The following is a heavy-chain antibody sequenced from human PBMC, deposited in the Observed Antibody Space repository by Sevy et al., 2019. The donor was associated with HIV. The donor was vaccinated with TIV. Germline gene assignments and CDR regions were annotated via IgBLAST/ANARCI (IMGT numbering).Heavy chain of an antibody. CDR2: IKSKIDGETT. CDR1: GLTFNNAW. D-gene: IGHD3-22*01. J-gene: IGHJ4*02. Sequence: GGSLRLSCAVSGLTFNNAWMNWVRQAPGTGLQWVGLIKSKIDGETTDYAAPVKGRFTISRDDSKNTVYLQMNSLKIDDTAVYYCFTAPGYYDSAPFDYWGPGTLVTVSS. V-gene: IGHV3-15*01. CDR3: FTAPGYYDSAPFDY.